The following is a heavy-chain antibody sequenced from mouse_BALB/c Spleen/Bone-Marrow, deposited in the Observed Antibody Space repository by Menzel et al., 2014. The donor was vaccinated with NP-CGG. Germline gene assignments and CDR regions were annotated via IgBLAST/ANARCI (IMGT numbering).Heavy chain of an antibody. CDR3: GRGDDYDGDFDR. CDR1: GYSFTGYF. Sequence: VQLKESGPELVKPGASVKISCKASGYSFTGYFMNWVKQSHGKSPEWIGRINPYNGDTFYNQKFKGKATLTVDKSSSTAHMELLSLTSEDSAVYYCGRGDDYDGDFDRWGQGTTLTVSS. J-gene: IGHJ2*01. D-gene: IGHD2-4*01. V-gene: IGHV1-37*01. CDR2: INPYNGDT.